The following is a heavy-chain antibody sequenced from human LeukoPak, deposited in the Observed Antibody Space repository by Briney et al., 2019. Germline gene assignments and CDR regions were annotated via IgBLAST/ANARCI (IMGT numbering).Heavy chain of an antibody. CDR2: IIPIFGTA. D-gene: IGHD1-26*01. Sequence: GASVKVSCKASGGTFSSYAISWVRQAPGQGLEWMGGIIPIFGTANYAQKFRGRVTMTRDTSISTAYMELSRLTSDDTAVYYCARVDGSMGAILWWFDPWGQGTLVTVSS. V-gene: IGHV1-69*05. CDR1: GGTFSSYA. CDR3: ARVDGSMGAILWWFDP. J-gene: IGHJ5*02.